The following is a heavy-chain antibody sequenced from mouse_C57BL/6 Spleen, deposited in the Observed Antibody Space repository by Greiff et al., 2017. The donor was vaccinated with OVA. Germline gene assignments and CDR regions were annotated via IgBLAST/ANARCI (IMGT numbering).Heavy chain of an antibody. CDR3: ARHTDGYYAMDY. D-gene: IGHD1-1*01. Sequence: VQLQQSGAELVKPGASVKISCKASGYAFSSYWMTWVKQRPGKGLEWIGQIYPGDGDTNYNGKFKGKATLTADKSSSTAYMQLSSLTSEDSAVYFCARHTDGYYAMDYWGQGTTVTVSS. J-gene: IGHJ4*01. CDR1: GYAFSSYW. CDR2: IYPGDGDT. V-gene: IGHV1-80*01.